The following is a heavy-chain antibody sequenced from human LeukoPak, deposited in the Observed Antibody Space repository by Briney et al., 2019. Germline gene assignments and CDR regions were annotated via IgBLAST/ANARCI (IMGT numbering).Heavy chain of an antibody. J-gene: IGHJ4*02. V-gene: IGHV4-30-2*01. D-gene: IGHD3-16*01. CDR3: ARDGGVAN. CDR2: IYHSGST. Sequence: SETLSLTCTVSGGSISSGGYYWSWIRQPPGKGLEWIGYIYHSGSTYYNPSLKSRVTISVDRSKNQFSLKLSSVTAADTAVYYCARDGGVANWGQGTLVTVSS. CDR1: GGSISSGGYY.